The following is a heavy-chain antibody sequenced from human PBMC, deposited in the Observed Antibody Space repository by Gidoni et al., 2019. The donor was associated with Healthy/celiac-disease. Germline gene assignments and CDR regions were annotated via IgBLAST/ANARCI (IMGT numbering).Heavy chain of an antibody. Sequence: QVQLVQSGAEVQTPGASVPVSCKSSGYTFTSYAMHWVRQAPGQRPEWMGWINAGNGNTKYSQEFQGRVTITRDTSASTAYMELSSLRSEDTAVYYCASGSSSSPVPPYGMDVWGQGTTVTVSS. J-gene: IGHJ6*02. V-gene: IGHV1-3*01. CDR1: GYTFTSYA. D-gene: IGHD6-6*01. CDR3: ASGSSSSPVPPYGMDV. CDR2: INAGNGNT.